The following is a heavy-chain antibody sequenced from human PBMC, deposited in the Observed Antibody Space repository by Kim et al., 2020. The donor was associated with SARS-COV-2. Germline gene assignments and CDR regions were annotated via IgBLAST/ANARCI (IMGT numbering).Heavy chain of an antibody. CDR1: GGSISSSSYY. J-gene: IGHJ4*02. D-gene: IGHD3-10*01. Sequence: SETLSLTCTVSGGSISSSSYYWGWIRQPPGKGLEWIGSIYYSGSTYYNPSLKSRVTISVDTSKNQFSLKLSSVTAADTAVYYCRSLLWFGELHDYWGQGTLVTVSS. CDR3: RSLLWFGELHDY. CDR2: IYYSGST. V-gene: IGHV4-39*01.